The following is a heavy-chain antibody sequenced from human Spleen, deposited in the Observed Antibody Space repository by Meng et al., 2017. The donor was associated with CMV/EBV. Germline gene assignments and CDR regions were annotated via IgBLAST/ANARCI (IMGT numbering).Heavy chain of an antibody. Sequence: ETLSLTCAASGFTFSTYWMHWVRQAPGKGLEWVSAISGSGGDTYYADSVKGRFTISRDNSKNTLYLQMNSLRVEDTAVYYCAKAGGDYVWGSYRYMAYWGQGTLVTVSS. V-gene: IGHV3-23*01. CDR1: GFTFSTYW. D-gene: IGHD3-16*02. CDR2: ISGSGGDT. J-gene: IGHJ4*02. CDR3: AKAGGDYVWGSYRYMAY.